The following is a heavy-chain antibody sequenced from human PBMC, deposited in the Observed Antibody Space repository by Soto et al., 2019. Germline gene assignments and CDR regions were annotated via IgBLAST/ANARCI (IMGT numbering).Heavy chain of an antibody. CDR3: ARLACQSGSYLYY. CDR2: IYYSGST. CDR1: GGSISSSSYY. V-gene: IGHV4-39*01. D-gene: IGHD1-26*01. Sequence: QLQLQESGPGLVKPSETLSLTCTVSGGSISSSSYYWGWIRQPPGKGLEWIGSIYYSGSTYYNPSLHSRSTISVDTSKNQSSLKLSSGTAADAAVYYCARLACQSGSYLYYWGQGTLVTVSS. J-gene: IGHJ4*02.